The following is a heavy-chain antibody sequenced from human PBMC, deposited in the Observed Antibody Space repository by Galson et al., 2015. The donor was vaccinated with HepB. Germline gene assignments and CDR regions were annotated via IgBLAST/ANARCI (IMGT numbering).Heavy chain of an antibody. D-gene: IGHD6-6*01. V-gene: IGHV4-61*02. J-gene: IGHJ6*03. CDR2: IYTSGST. Sequence: TLSLTCTVSGGSISSGSYYWSWIRQSAGKGLEWIGRIYTSGSTDYNPSLKSRVIMSVDTSKNQFSLKLSSVTAADTAVYYCARDLIEYSSSAYYYYYMDVWGKGTTVTVSS. CDR3: ARDLIEYSSSAYYYYYMDV. CDR1: GGSISSGSYY.